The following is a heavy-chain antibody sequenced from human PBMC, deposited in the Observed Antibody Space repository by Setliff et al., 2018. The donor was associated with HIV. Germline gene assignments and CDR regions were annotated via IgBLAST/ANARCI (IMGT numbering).Heavy chain of an antibody. CDR3: ARVSRGGWQQLARWDYYYMDV. CDR1: GYTFTSYD. CDR2: MNPNSGNT. J-gene: IGHJ6*03. V-gene: IGHV1-8*03. D-gene: IGHD6-13*01. Sequence: GASVKVSCKASGYTFTSYDIHWVRLATGQGLEWMGWMNPNSGNTGYAQKFQGRVTITRNTSISTAYMELSSLRSEDTAVNYCARVSRGGWQQLARWDYYYMDVWGKGTTVTVSS.